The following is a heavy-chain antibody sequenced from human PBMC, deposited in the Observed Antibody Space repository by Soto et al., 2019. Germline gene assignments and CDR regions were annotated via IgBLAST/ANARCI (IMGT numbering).Heavy chain of an antibody. CDR3: TTDPGRYCSGGSGYSENY. V-gene: IGHV3-15*01. Sequence: EVQLVESGGGLVKPGVSLRLSCAASGFTCSNAWMRWLRQAPGKGLEWVGRIKSKTDGGTTDYASPVKGRFTISRDDSKHTLYLQMNSLKTEDTAVYYCTTDPGRYCSGGSGYSENYWGQGTLVTVSS. CDR1: GFTCSNAW. CDR2: IKSKTDGGTT. D-gene: IGHD2-15*01. J-gene: IGHJ4*02.